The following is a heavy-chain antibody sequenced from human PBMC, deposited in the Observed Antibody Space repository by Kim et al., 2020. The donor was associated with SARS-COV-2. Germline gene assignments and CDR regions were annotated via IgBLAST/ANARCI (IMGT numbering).Heavy chain of an antibody. J-gene: IGHJ4*02. CDR2: IYYSGST. CDR1: GGSISSGGYY. Sequence: SETLSLTCTVSGGSISSGGYYWSWIRQHPGKGLEWIGYIYYSGSTYYNPSLKSRVTISVDTSKNQFSLKLSSVTATDTAVYYCAREGRISGSSLFDSWGQGTLVTVSS. CDR3: AREGRISGSSLFDS. D-gene: IGHD1-26*01. V-gene: IGHV4-31*03.